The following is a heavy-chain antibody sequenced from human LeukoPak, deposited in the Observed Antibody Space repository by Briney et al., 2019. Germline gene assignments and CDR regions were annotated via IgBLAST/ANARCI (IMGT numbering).Heavy chain of an antibody. D-gene: IGHD2-15*01. Sequence: SETLSLTCTVSGGSISSGDYYWSWIRQPPGKGLEWIGYIYYSGSTYYNPSLKSRVTISVDTSKNQFSLKLSSVTAADTAVYYCARDPNSGSDPLYCSGGSCYYGMDVWGQGTTVTVSS. CDR3: ARDPNSGSDPLYCSGGSCYYGMDV. V-gene: IGHV4-30-4*01. J-gene: IGHJ6*02. CDR2: IYYSGST. CDR1: GGSISSGDYY.